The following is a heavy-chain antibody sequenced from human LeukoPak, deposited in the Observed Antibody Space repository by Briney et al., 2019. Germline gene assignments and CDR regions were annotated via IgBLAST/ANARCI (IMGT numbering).Heavy chain of an antibody. V-gene: IGHV1-3*01. CDR2: INAGNGNT. Sequence: ASVKVSCKASGGTFSSYAISWVRQAPGQGLEWMGWINAGNGNTKYSQKFQGRVTITRDTSASTAYMELSSLRSEDTAVYYCARDQYYYDSSGYFHYFDYWGQGTLVTVSS. J-gene: IGHJ4*02. D-gene: IGHD3-22*01. CDR3: ARDQYYYDSSGYFHYFDY. CDR1: GGTFSSYA.